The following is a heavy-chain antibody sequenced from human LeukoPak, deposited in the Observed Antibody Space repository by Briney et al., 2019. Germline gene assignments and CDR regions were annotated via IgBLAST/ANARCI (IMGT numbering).Heavy chain of an antibody. V-gene: IGHV1-2*02. D-gene: IGHD2-2*02. CDR2: INPIIGAT. CDR3: ARNPPYCTSTSCYNDY. Sequence: GASVKLSCKASGYTFTIYYMDWVRHAPGQGLEWMGWINPIIGATSYAQRFQGRVTITRDTSISTAYMELSGMTSDDTAVYYCARNPPYCTSTSCYNDYWGQGTLVTVSS. CDR1: GYTFTIYY. J-gene: IGHJ4*02.